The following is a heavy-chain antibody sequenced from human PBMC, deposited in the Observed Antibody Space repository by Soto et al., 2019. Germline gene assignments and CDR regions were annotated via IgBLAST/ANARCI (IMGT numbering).Heavy chain of an antibody. CDR2: INSDGSST. V-gene: IGHV3-74*01. J-gene: IGHJ5*02. CDR1: GFTFSSYW. CDR3: ERAGAIAAAGISWFDP. Sequence: EVQLVESGGGLVQPGGSLRLSCAASGFTFSSYWMHWVRQAPGKGLVWVSRINSDGSSTSYADSVKGRFTISRDNAKNTRYLTMTSLRAEDTAVYYCERAGAIAAAGISWFDPWGQGTLVPVSS. D-gene: IGHD6-13*01.